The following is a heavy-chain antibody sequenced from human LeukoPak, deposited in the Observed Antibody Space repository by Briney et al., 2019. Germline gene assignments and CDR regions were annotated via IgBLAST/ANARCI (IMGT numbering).Heavy chain of an antibody. D-gene: IGHD3-22*01. CDR3: ARLKDGSGYYVFDY. Sequence: ASVKVSCKASGYTFTGYYMHWVRQAPGQGLEWMGWMNPNSGNTGYAQKFQGRVTMTRNTSISTAYMELSGLRSEDTAVYYCARLKDGSGYYVFDYWGQGTLVTVSS. CDR2: MNPNSGNT. V-gene: IGHV1-8*02. J-gene: IGHJ4*02. CDR1: GYTFTGYY.